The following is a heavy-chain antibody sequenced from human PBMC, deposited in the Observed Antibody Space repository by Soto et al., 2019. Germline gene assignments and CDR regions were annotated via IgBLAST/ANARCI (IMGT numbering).Heavy chain of an antibody. Sequence: ASVKVSCKASGYTFTSYAMHWVRQAPGQRLEWMGWINAGNGNTKYSQKFQGRVTITRDTSASTAYMELSSLRSEDTAVYYCARAGYSSSWSLLTHYYYYGMDVWGQGTTVTVS. CDR2: INAGNGNT. CDR3: ARAGYSSSWSLLTHYYYYGMDV. V-gene: IGHV1-3*01. D-gene: IGHD6-13*01. J-gene: IGHJ6*02. CDR1: GYTFTSYA.